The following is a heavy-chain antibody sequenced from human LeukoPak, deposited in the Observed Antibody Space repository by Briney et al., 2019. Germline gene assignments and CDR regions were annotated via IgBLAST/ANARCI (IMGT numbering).Heavy chain of an antibody. CDR3: ARAASYGSGSYGSKWFDP. J-gene: IGHJ5*02. V-gene: IGHV1-2*02. CDR1: GYTFTGYY. CDR2: INPNSGGT. Sequence: ASVKVSCKASGYTFTGYYMHWVRQAPGQGLEWMGWINPNSGGTNYAQKFQGRVTMTRDTSISTAYMELSRLRSDDTAVYYCARAASYGSGSYGSKWFDPWGQGTLVTVSS. D-gene: IGHD3-10*01.